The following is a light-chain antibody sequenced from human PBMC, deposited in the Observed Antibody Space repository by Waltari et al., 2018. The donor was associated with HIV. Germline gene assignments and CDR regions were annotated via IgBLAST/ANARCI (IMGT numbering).Light chain of an antibody. V-gene: IGLV1-51*01. J-gene: IGLJ3*02. CDR3: GTWDNSVNVVM. Sequence: QSVLTQPPSASAAPGQTVTISCSGGRSNIGNNYVSWYQQIPVTAPKLLIYDNDKRPSGFPDRFSGSKSGTSATLDITGLQTGDEADYYCGTWDNSVNVVMFGGGTKLTVL. CDR1: RSNIGNNY. CDR2: DND.